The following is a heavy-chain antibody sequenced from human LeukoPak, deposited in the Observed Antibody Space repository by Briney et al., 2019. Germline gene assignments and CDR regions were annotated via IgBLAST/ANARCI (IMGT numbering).Heavy chain of an antibody. D-gene: IGHD2-2*01. V-gene: IGHV1-69*04. CDR3: ARDTAAAIPFGY. Sequence: SVKVSCKASGGTFSSYAISWVRQAPGQGLEWMGRIIPILGIANYAQKFQGRVTITADKSTSTAYMELSSLRSEDTAVYYCARDTAAAIPFGYWGQGTLVTVSS. J-gene: IGHJ4*02. CDR1: GGTFSSYA. CDR2: IIPILGIA.